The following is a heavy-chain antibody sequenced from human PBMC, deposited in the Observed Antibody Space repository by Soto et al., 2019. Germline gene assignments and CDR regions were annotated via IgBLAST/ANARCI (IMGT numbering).Heavy chain of an antibody. CDR2: IYYSGST. CDR3: ARLLFDVTAGAFDF. V-gene: IGHV4-59*01. J-gene: IGHJ3*01. CDR1: GGSISGYY. Sequence: QVQLQESGPGLVKPSETLSLTCTVSGGSISGYYWSWIRQPPGKGLEWIGYIYYSGSTNYNPSLKSLVTIAVDTSKNQFPLRLSSVTAAATAVYYCARLLFDVTAGAFDFWGPGTMVTVSS.